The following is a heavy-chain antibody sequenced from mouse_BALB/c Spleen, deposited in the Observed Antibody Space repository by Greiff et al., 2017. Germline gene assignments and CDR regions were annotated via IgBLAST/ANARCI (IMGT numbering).Heavy chain of an antibody. V-gene: IGHV14-3*02. D-gene: IGHD1-2*01. Sequence: VQLQQSGAELVKPGASVKLSCTVSGFNIKDTYMHWVKQRPEQGLEWIGRIDPANGNTKYDPKFQGKATITADTSSNTAFLQLSSLTSEDTAVYCCARGGIHYYGWFAYWGQGTLVTVSA. CDR3: ARGGIHYYGWFAY. CDR2: IDPANGNT. CDR1: GFNIKDTY. J-gene: IGHJ3*01.